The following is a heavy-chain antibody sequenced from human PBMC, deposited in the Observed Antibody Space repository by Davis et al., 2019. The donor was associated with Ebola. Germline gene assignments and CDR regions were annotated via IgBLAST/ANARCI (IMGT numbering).Heavy chain of an antibody. Sequence: GESLKISCAASGFTFSSYEMNWVRQAPGKGLEWVAVISHDGGHKYSVKGRFTISRDNSKNTLYLQMNSLRAEDTAVYYCAKDGGVVTPSYYYYYGMDVWGKGTTVTVSS. J-gene: IGHJ6*04. V-gene: IGHV3-30*18. D-gene: IGHD4-23*01. CDR1: GFTFSSYE. CDR3: AKDGGVVTPSYYYYYGMDV. CDR2: ISHDGGHK.